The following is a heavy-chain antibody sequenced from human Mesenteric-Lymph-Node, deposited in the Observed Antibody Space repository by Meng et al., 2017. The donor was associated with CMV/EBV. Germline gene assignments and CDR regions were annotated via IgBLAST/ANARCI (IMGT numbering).Heavy chain of an antibody. CDR2: ISGSGGST. CDR1: GFTFSDYY. V-gene: IGHV3-23*01. Sequence: GESLKISCAASGFTFSDYYMSWIRQAPGKGLEWVSAISGSGGSTYYADSVKGRFTISRDNSKNTLYLQMNSLRAEDTAVYYCAKAGFRLGGGSYYFDYWGQGTLVTVSS. D-gene: IGHD1-26*01. CDR3: AKAGFRLGGGSYYFDY. J-gene: IGHJ4*02.